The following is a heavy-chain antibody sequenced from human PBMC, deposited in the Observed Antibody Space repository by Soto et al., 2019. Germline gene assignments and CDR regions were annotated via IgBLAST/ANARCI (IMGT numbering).Heavy chain of an antibody. CDR2: ISAYNGNT. J-gene: IGHJ5*02. Sequence: ASVKVSCKASGYTFTSYGISWVRQAPGQGLEWMGWISAYNGNTNYAQKLQGRVTMTTDTSTSTAYMELRSLRSDDTAVYYCARDGLNGDYAQKNWFDPWGQGTLVTVSS. CDR1: GYTFTSYG. D-gene: IGHD4-17*01. V-gene: IGHV1-18*01. CDR3: ARDGLNGDYAQKNWFDP.